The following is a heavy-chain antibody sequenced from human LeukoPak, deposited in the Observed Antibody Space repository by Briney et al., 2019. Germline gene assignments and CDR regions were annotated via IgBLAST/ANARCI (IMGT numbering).Heavy chain of an antibody. CDR3: ALGGSVVAATTRITMIVVVTGVDAFDI. J-gene: IGHJ3*02. CDR2: INPSGGST. Sequence: ASVKVSCKASGYTFTSYYMHWVRQAPGQGLEWMGLINPSGGSTSYAQKFQGRVTMTRDTTTSTVYMELSSLRSEDTAVYYCALGGSVVAATTRITMIVVVTGVDAFDIWGQGTMVTVSS. CDR1: GYTFTSYY. V-gene: IGHV1-46*03. D-gene: IGHD3-22*01.